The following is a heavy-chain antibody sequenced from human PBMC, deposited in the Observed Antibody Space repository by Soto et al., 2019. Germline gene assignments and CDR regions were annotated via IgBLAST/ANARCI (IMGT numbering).Heavy chain of an antibody. V-gene: IGHV3-74*01. CDR1: GFTLSSYW. CDR3: ARRPHGFDI. CDR2: ISSDGSST. J-gene: IGHJ3*02. Sequence: VQLVESGGGLVQPGVSLRLSCAASGFTLSSYWIHWVRQAPGQGLVWVSHISSDGSSTYYADSVKGRFTISRDNAKNTLYLQMNSLRAEDTAVYYCARRPHGFDIWGQGTMVTVSS.